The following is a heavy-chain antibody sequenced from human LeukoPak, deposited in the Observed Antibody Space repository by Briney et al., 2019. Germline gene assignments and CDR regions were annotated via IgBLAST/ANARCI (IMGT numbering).Heavy chain of an antibody. D-gene: IGHD3-10*01. CDR1: GYTFTSYD. CDR2: MNPNSGNT. V-gene: IGHV1-8*01. Sequence: VASVKVSCKASGYTFTSYDINWVRQATGQGLEWMGWMNPNSGNTGYAQKFQGRVTMTRNTSISTAYMELSSLRSEDTAVYYCARGRSSPLLWFGEEYAFDIWGQGTMVTVSS. CDR3: ARGRSSPLLWFGEEYAFDI. J-gene: IGHJ3*02.